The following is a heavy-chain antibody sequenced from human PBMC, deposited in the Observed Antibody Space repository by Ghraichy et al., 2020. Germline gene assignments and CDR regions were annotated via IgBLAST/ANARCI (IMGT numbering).Heavy chain of an antibody. CDR1: GFTFSRYG. CDR3: AKERDTSGYYSFRGDYYGMDV. Sequence: GGSLRLSCAASGFTFSRYGMHWVRQAPGKGLEWVAVTSYDGNNKNYADSGKGRFTISRDSSKNTLFLQMNSLRAEDTAVYYCAKERDTSGYYSFRGDYYGMDVWGQGTTVTVSS. J-gene: IGHJ6*02. CDR2: TSYDGNNK. V-gene: IGHV3-30*18. D-gene: IGHD3-22*01.